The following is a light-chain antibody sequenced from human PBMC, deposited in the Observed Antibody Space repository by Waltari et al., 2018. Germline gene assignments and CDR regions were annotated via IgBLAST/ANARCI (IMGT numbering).Light chain of an antibody. CDR1: QTISSPY. Sequence: EIVLTQSPDTLSLSPGDRAPLPCRASQTISSPYIAWYQQKPGQAPRLLIYGSSTRAAGIPDRFSGSGSGTDFTLNISSLEPDDFAVFYCQQYGTSPFTFGPGTRVDVK. CDR2: GSS. J-gene: IGKJ3*01. CDR3: QQYGTSPFT. V-gene: IGKV3-20*01.